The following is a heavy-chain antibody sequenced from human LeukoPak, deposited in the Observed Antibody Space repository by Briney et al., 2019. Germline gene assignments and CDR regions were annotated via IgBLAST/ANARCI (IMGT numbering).Heavy chain of an antibody. D-gene: IGHD5-12*01. V-gene: IGHV4-61*02. J-gene: IGHJ5*02. Sequence: PSETLSLTCTVSGGSISSGNYYWSWIRQPPGMGLEWIGRIYISGGTEYNPSLKSRVTISIDTSKNQFYLRLSSVTAADTAVYYCARVRRNSGNKYFDPWGQGTRVTVSS. CDR1: GGSISSGNYY. CDR3: ARVRRNSGNKYFDP. CDR2: IYISGGT.